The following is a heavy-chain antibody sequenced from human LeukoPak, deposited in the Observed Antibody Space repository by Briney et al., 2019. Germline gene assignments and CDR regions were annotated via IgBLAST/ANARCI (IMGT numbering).Heavy chain of an antibody. J-gene: IGHJ4*02. Sequence: SQTLSLTCAISGDSVPSNSAAWNWIRQSPSRGLEWLGRTYYRSKWYNDYAVSVKSRITINPDTSKNQFSLQLNSVTPEDTAVYYCARNRLSIDSGWQTTFDYWGQGTLVTVSS. D-gene: IGHD6-19*01. V-gene: IGHV6-1*01. CDR3: ARNRLSIDSGWQTTFDY. CDR1: GDSVPSNSAA. CDR2: TYYRSKWYN.